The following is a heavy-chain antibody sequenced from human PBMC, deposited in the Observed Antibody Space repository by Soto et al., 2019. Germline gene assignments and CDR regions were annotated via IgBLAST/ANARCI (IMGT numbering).Heavy chain of an antibody. J-gene: IGHJ6*02. Sequence: SETLSLTCTVSGGSISSSSYYWGWIRQPPGKGLEWIGSIYYSGSTYYNPSLKSRVTISVDTSKNQFSLKLSSVTAADTAVYYCARSLFGYWSGGSCYLIYGMDVWGQGTTVTVSS. V-gene: IGHV4-39*01. CDR3: ARSLFGYWSGGSCYLIYGMDV. CDR1: GGSISSSSYY. CDR2: IYYSGST. D-gene: IGHD2-15*01.